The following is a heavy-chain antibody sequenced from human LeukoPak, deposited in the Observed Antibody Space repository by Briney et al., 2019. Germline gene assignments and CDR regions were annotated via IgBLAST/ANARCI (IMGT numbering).Heavy chain of an antibody. J-gene: IGHJ6*02. D-gene: IGHD4-17*01. Sequence: SETLSLTCTVSGGSISSYYWSWIRQPPGKGLEWIGYIYYSGSTNYNPSLKSRVTISVDTSKNQFSLKLSSVTAADTAVYYCARLKRGYGDYGMDVWGQGTTVTVSS. CDR1: GGSISSYY. CDR2: IYYSGST. CDR3: ARLKRGYGDYGMDV. V-gene: IGHV4-59*01.